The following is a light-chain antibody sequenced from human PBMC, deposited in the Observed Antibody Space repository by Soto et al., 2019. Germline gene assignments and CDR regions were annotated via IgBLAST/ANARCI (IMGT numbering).Light chain of an antibody. Sequence: TQSPATLSVSPGDRATISCLASQSVKSKLSWYQQRPGLPPRLLFSGASTRAAGIPDMFSGSWSGTYFTLTISILDPDYVAFYYCQHYGSSGTFGQGTKVDIK. CDR1: QSVKSK. J-gene: IGKJ1*01. CDR3: QHYGSSGT. CDR2: GAS. V-gene: IGKV3-20*01.